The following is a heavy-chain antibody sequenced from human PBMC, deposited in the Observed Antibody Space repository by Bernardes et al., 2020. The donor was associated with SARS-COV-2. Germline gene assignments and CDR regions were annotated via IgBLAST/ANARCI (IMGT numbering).Heavy chain of an antibody. J-gene: IGHJ6*02. CDR1: GGTFSSYA. Sequence: SVKVSCKASGGTFSSYAISWVRQAPGQGLEWMGRIIPILGIANYAQKFQGRVTITADKSTSTAYMELSSLRSEDTAVYYCARGGRGYCSSTSCYSYGMDVWGQGTTVTVSS. CDR3: ARGGRGYCSSTSCYSYGMDV. V-gene: IGHV1-69*04. D-gene: IGHD2-2*01. CDR2: IIPILGIA.